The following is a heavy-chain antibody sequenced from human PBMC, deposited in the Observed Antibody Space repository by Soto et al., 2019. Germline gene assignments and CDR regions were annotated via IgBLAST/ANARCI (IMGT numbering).Heavy chain of an antibody. Sequence: GGSLRLSCATSGFTFTSFGMHWVRQAPGKGLEWVAVTWFDGSKKYLADSVKGRFTISRDNSKSTVYLQMNSLRVEDTAVYYCATDPRGGGFGNFDYWGQGTPVTVSS. J-gene: IGHJ4*02. CDR1: GFTFTSFG. CDR2: TWFDGSKK. D-gene: IGHD2-15*01. CDR3: ATDPRGGGFGNFDY. V-gene: IGHV3-33*01.